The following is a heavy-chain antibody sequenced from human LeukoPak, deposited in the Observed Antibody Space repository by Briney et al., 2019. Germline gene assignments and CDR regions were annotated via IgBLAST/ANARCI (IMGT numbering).Heavy chain of an antibody. CDR1: GFTFSSYW. D-gene: IGHD1-26*01. Sequence: TGGSLRLSCAASGFTFSSYWMSWVRQAPGKGLEWVANIKQDGSEKYYVDSVKGRFTISRDNAKNSLYLQMNSLRAEDTAVYYCARENSLVGATGVAFDIWGQGTMVTVSS. CDR3: ARENSLVGATGVAFDI. CDR2: IKQDGSEK. J-gene: IGHJ3*02. V-gene: IGHV3-7*01.